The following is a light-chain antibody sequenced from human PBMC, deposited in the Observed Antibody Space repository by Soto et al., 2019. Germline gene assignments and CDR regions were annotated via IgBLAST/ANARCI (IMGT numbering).Light chain of an antibody. V-gene: IGLV3-21*02. J-gene: IGLJ2*01. CDR3: HVWDSDSRHVV. Sequence: SYELTQPPSVSVAPGQTARITCGGINIGTKGVHWFQQKPGQAPVLVVYDDDDRPSGIPERFSGSSSGNTATLTITRVEAGDEADYYCHVWDSDSRHVVFGGGTKLTVL. CDR1: NIGTKG. CDR2: DDD.